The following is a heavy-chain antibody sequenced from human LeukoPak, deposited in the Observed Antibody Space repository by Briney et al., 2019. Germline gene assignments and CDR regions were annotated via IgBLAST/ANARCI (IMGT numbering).Heavy chain of an antibody. J-gene: IGHJ4*02. D-gene: IGHD2-2*01. CDR3: ARDGPPAGAGDFDY. CDR2: IGSTSI. Sequence: GGSLRPSCAASGFSTSTYSMGWVRQAPGKGLEWVSYIGSTSIYADSVKGRFTISRDNAKNSLYLQMNSLRAEDTAVYYCARDGPPAGAGDFDYWGQGTPVTVSS. V-gene: IGHV3-48*01. CDR1: GFSTSTYS.